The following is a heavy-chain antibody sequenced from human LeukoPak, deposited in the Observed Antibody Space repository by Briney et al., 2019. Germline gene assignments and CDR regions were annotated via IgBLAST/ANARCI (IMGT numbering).Heavy chain of an antibody. CDR3: ARLFSMDSPGRGSYNWFDI. CDR2: IYPGDSDT. D-gene: IGHD3-10*01. CDR1: GYSFTSYW. Sequence: GESLKISCKGSGYSFTSYWIGWVRQMPGKGLEWMGIIYPGDSDTRYSPSFRGQVTFSVDMSISTAYLQWSSLRASDTAMYYCARLFSMDSPGRGSYNWFDIWGQGTLVIVSS. V-gene: IGHV5-51*01. J-gene: IGHJ5*02.